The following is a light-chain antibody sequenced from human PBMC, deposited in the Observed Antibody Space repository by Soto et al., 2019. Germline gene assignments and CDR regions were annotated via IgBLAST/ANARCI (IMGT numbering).Light chain of an antibody. CDR1: QSVSSSY. CDR3: QQYGSSPMYT. CDR2: GAS. Sequence: EIVLTQSPGTLSLSPGERATLSCRASQSVSSSYLAWYQQKPGQAPRLLIYGASSRATGIPDRFSGSGSGKDFTLTISRLVPEDFAVYYCQQYGSSPMYTFVQGTKLEIK. V-gene: IGKV3-20*01. J-gene: IGKJ2*01.